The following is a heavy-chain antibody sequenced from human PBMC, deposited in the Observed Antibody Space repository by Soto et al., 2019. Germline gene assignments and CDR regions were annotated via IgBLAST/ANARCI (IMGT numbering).Heavy chain of an antibody. J-gene: IGHJ4*02. CDR1: GYTFTRYA. V-gene: IGHV1-3*01. D-gene: IGHD3-22*01. CDR2: INPDNGNT. Sequence: ASVKVSCKASGYTFTRYAMNWVRQAPGQRLEWMGWINPDNGNTKSSQKFQDRVIITRDTSASTAYMDLSSLRSEDTAVYYCARAFDDSSGYYGGLGYWGQGTLVTVSS. CDR3: ARAFDDSSGYYGGLGY.